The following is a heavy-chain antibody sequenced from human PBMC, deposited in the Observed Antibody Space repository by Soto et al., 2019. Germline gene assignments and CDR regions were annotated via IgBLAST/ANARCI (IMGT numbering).Heavy chain of an antibody. CDR3: AADLGSYCTNGVCSFGFDP. Sequence: SVKVSCKASGYTFTRYGINWGRQATGQRLEGIGWIDLGSGNTNYAQKFQERVTITRDMSTSTAYMELSSLRSEDTAVYYCAADLGSYCTNGVCSFGFDPWGQGTLVTVSS. D-gene: IGHD2-8*01. CDR2: IDLGSGNT. CDR1: GYTFTRYG. V-gene: IGHV1-58*02. J-gene: IGHJ5*02.